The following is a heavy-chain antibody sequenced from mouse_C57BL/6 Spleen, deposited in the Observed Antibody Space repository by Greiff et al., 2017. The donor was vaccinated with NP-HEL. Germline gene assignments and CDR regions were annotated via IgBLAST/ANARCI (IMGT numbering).Heavy chain of an antibody. CDR2: INYDGSST. CDR1: GFTFSDYY. Sequence: EVNLVESEGGLVQPGSSMKLSCTASGFTFSDYYMAWVRQVPEKGLEWVANINYDGSSTYYLDSLKSRFIISRDNAKNILYLQMSSLKSEDTATYYCARDLSSYGYFDVWGTGTTVTVSS. J-gene: IGHJ1*03. CDR3: ARDLSSYGYFDV. D-gene: IGHD1-1*01. V-gene: IGHV5-16*01.